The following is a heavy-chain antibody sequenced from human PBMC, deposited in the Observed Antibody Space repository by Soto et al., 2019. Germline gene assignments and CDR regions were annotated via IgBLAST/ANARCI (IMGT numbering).Heavy chain of an antibody. CDR1: GFTFSSYA. D-gene: IGHD2-8*01. CDR3: ARNQGGVLMAFGWFDP. Sequence: QVQLVESGGGVVQPGRSLRLSCAASGFTFSSYAMHWVRQAPGKGLEWVAVISYDGSNKYYADSVKGRFTISRDNSKNALYLQMNSLRAEDTAVYYCARNQGGVLMAFGWFDPWGQGTLVTVSS. CDR2: ISYDGSNK. J-gene: IGHJ5*02. V-gene: IGHV3-30-3*01.